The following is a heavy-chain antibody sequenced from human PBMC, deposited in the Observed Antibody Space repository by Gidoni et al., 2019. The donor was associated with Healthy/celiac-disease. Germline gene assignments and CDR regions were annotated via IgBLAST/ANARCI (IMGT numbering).Heavy chain of an antibody. CDR2: IYYSGST. V-gene: IGHV4-39*01. D-gene: IGHD6-6*01. Sequence: QLQLQESGPGLVKPSETLSLTCTVSGGSISSSSYYWGWIRQPPGKGLEWIGSIYYSGSTYYNPSLKSRVTISVDTSKNQFSLKLSSVTAADTAVYYCARLRAWRSIAARPSWFDPWGQGTLVTVSS. J-gene: IGHJ5*02. CDR1: GGSISSSSYY. CDR3: ARLRAWRSIAARPSWFDP.